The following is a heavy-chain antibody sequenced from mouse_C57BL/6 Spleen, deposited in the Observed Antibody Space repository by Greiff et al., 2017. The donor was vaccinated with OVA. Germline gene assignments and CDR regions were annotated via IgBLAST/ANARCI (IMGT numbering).Heavy chain of an antibody. CDR1: GFNIKDYY. Sequence: VQLQQSGAELVRPGASVKLSCTASGFNIKDYYMHWVKQRPEQGLEWIGRIDPEDGDTEYAPKFQGKATMTADTSSNTAYLQLSSLTSEDTAVYYCTNYGSSSWFAYWGQGTLVTVSA. D-gene: IGHD1-1*01. J-gene: IGHJ3*01. CDR2: IDPEDGDT. CDR3: TNYGSSSWFAY. V-gene: IGHV14-1*01.